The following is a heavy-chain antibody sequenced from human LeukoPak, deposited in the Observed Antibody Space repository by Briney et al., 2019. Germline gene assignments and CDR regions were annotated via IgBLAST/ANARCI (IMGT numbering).Heavy chain of an antibody. CDR3: AKALMGAYYFDY. CDR1: GFTFSSYT. J-gene: IGHJ4*02. D-gene: IGHD1-26*01. Sequence: GRSLRLSCAASGFTFSSYTMHWVRQAPGKGLEWVSAISGSGGGTYNADSVKGRFTISRDNPKNTLYLQMNSLRAEDTAVYYCAKALMGAYYFDYWGQGTLVTVSS. CDR2: ISGSGGGT. V-gene: IGHV3-23*01.